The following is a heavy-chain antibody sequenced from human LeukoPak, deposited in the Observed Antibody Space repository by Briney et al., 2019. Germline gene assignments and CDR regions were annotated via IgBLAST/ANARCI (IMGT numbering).Heavy chain of an antibody. CDR2: ISSSSNVEV. D-gene: IGHD3-10*01. Sequence: PGGCLRLSCAASGVTFSSYEMNWVRQAPGKGLEWISYISSSSNVEVVYADSVKGRFTISRDNDKNSRYLQMSSLRDDDTAVYYCAREGYYGALDIWGQGTMVTVSS. CDR3: AREGYYGALDI. J-gene: IGHJ3*02. V-gene: IGHV3-48*02. CDR1: GVTFSSYE.